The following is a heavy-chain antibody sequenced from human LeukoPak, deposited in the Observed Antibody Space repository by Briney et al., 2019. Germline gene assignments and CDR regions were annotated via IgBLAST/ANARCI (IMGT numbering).Heavy chain of an antibody. CDR3: ARHYCTGGSCYWFDP. V-gene: IGHV4-59*01. Sequence: NPSGTLSLTCSVSGVSISDYHWIWIRQPPAKGLEWMGYFSYSGSTRYNPSLKSRVTMSVDTSKNQFSLRLISVAAADTAVYYCARHYCTGGSCYWFDPWGQGTLVTVSS. D-gene: IGHD2-15*01. CDR2: FSYSGST. CDR1: GVSISDYH. J-gene: IGHJ5*02.